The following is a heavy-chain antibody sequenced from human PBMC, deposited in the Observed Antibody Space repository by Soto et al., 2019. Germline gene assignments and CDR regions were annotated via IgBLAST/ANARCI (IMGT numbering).Heavy chain of an antibody. CDR1: GFTFSSYG. CDR3: AKDHDSSCYFLYYFDY. V-gene: IGHV3-30*18. D-gene: IGHD3-22*01. Sequence: QVQLVESGGGVVQPGRSLRLSCAASGFTFSSYGMHWVRQAPGKGLEWVAVISYDGSNKYYADSVKGRFTISRDNSKNTLYLQMNSLRAEDTAVYYCAKDHDSSCYFLYYFDYWGQGTLVTVSS. J-gene: IGHJ4*02. CDR2: ISYDGSNK.